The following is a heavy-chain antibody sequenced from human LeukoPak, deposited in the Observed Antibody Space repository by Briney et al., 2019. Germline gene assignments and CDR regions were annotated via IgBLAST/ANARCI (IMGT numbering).Heavy chain of an antibody. V-gene: IGHV3-30*18. CDR2: ISYDGNIK. D-gene: IGHD2/OR15-2a*01. Sequence: PGRSLRLSCVAFIYPFNTYAMHWVRQAPGKGLEWVAFISYDGNIKYYADSVKGRFTISRDNSKNTLSLQMNRLRVEDTAVYYCAKDLSTHYAVDYWGQGTLVSVSS. J-gene: IGHJ4*02. CDR3: AKDLSTHYAVDY. CDR1: IYPFNTYA.